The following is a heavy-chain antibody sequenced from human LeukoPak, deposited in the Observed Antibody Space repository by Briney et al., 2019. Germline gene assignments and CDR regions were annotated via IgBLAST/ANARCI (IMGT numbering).Heavy chain of an antibody. J-gene: IGHJ4*02. CDR1: GFTFSNYA. V-gene: IGHV3-23*01. CDR2: ITDSGGST. D-gene: IGHD3-10*01. CDR3: AKPIYVSGSPDY. Sequence: GGSLRLSCAASGFTFSNYAMNWVRQAPGKGLEWVSGITDSGGSTYYADSVKGRFTISRDNSKNTLYLQMNSLRAEDTAVYYCAKPIYVSGSPDYWGQGTLVTVSS.